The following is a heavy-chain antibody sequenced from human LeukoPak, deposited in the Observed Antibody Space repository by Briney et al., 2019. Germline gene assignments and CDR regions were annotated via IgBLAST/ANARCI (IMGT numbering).Heavy chain of an antibody. CDR2: IYYSGST. D-gene: IGHD2-2*01. J-gene: IGHJ6*02. Sequence: SETLSLTCTVSGGSISSYYWSWIRQPPGKGLEWIGYIYYSGSTNYNPSLKSRVTISVDTSKKQFSLKLSSVTAADTAVYYWARGARYCSSTSCYAPALHSYYGMDVWGQGTTVTVSS. V-gene: IGHV4-59*01. CDR1: GGSISSYY. CDR3: ARGARYCSSTSCYAPALHSYYGMDV.